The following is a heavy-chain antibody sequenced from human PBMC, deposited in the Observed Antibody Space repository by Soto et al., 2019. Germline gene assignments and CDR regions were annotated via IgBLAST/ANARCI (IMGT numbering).Heavy chain of an antibody. J-gene: IGHJ6*02. CDR1: GGTFSSYA. CDR2: IMRIVGTP. V-gene: IGHV1-69*12. D-gene: IGHD3-10*01. CDR3: ARQGSNEYYYYGMDV. Sequence: QVQLVQSGAEVKKPGSSVKVSCKASGGTFSSYAINWVRQAPGQGLEWMGGIMRIVGTPDYAQRFQGRVTITADESTSTAYMELISLRSEDTAVYYCARQGSNEYYYYGMDVWGQGTTVTVSS.